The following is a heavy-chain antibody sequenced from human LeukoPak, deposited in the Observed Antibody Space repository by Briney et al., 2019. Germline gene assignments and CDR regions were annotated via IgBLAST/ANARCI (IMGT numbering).Heavy chain of an antibody. Sequence: ASVKVSCKASGYTFTGYYMHWVRQAPGQGLEWMGWINPNSGGTNCAQKFQGWVTMTRDTSISTAYMELSRLRSDDTAVYYCARAGGYSYGDAFDIWGQGTMVTVSS. D-gene: IGHD5-18*01. CDR3: ARAGGYSYGDAFDI. V-gene: IGHV1-2*04. J-gene: IGHJ3*02. CDR1: GYTFTGYY. CDR2: INPNSGGT.